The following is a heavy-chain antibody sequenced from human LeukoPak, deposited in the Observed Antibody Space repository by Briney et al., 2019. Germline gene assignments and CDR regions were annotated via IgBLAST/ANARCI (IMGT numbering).Heavy chain of an antibody. Sequence: SETLSLTCTVSGGSISSGSYYWSWIRQPAGKGLEWIGRIYTSGSTNYNPPLKSRVTISVDTSKNQFSLKLSSVTAADTAVYYCARDTIVVPAAIVSLWGQGTLVTVSS. CDR2: IYTSGST. D-gene: IGHD2-2*02. CDR1: GGSISSGSYY. CDR3: ARDTIVVPAAIVSL. J-gene: IGHJ4*02. V-gene: IGHV4-61*02.